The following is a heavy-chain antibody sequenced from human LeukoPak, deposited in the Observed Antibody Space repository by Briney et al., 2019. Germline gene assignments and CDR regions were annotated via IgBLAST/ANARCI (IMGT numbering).Heavy chain of an antibody. CDR1: GYTFTGYY. CDR2: INPNSGGT. V-gene: IGHV1-2*02. J-gene: IGHJ4*02. D-gene: IGHD6-13*01. CDR3: ARYSSSWFPFDY. Sequence: GASVKVSCKASGYTFTGYYMHWVRQAPGQGLEWMGWINPNSGGTNYAQKFRGRVTMTRDTSISTAYMELSRLRSDDTAVYYCARYSSSWFPFDYWGQGTLVTVSS.